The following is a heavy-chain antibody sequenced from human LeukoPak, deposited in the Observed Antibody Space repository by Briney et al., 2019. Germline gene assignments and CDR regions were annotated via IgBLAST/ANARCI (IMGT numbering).Heavy chain of an antibody. D-gene: IGHD2-15*01. J-gene: IGHJ4*02. V-gene: IGHV3-23*01. Sequence: GGSLRLSCAASGFTFSSYAMSWVRQAPGKGLEWFSAISGSGGSTYYADSVKGRFTISRDNSKNTLYLQMNSLRAEDTAVYYCAKDVRDCSGGSCYYNPWYWGQGTLVTVSS. CDR1: GFTFSSYA. CDR2: ISGSGGST. CDR3: AKDVRDCSGGSCYYNPWY.